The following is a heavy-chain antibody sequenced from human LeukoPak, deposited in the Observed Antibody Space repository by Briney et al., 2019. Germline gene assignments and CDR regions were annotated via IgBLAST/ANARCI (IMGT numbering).Heavy chain of an antibody. Sequence: PSETLSLTCAVYGGSITGYYWSWIRQTPGRGLEWVGEIHYTGATSYNPSLKSRATISTDTSKDQFSLRLSSVTAADTAVYYCARGNILTGYCFDFWGQGALVTVSS. V-gene: IGHV4-34*01. CDR3: ARGNILTGYCFDF. CDR2: IHYTGAT. CDR1: GGSITGYY. D-gene: IGHD3-9*01. J-gene: IGHJ4*02.